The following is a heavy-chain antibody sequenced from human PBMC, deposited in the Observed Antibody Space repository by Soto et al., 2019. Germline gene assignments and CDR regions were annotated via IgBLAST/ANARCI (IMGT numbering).Heavy chain of an antibody. CDR1: GFTFSVFA. V-gene: IGHV3-23*01. Sequence: EEQLLESGGGLVQRGGSLRLSCAASGFTFSVFAMSWVRQAPGKGLELVSTISGRGENTYYADSVKGRFTISRDNSKITLNLQMNSLRGEDTAVYYCAKDRGTGDYGVNAVELWGRGTMVTVSS. CDR3: AKDRGTGDYGVNAVEL. CDR2: ISGRGENT. D-gene: IGHD7-27*01. J-gene: IGHJ3*01.